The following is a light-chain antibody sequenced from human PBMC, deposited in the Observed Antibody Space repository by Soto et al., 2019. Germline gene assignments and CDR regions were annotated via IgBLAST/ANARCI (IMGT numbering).Light chain of an antibody. CDR1: QDIANY. CDR3: QQVNSYPLT. J-gene: IGKJ4*01. Sequence: DIHMTQSASSLSASVGYRVTITCRASQDIANYLAWYQQKPGKAPKFLIYATSTFQSGLPSRFSGSGYGTEFNLTISSLQTEDFATYYCQQVNSYPLTFGGGTKVDIK. V-gene: IGKV1-9*01. CDR2: ATS.